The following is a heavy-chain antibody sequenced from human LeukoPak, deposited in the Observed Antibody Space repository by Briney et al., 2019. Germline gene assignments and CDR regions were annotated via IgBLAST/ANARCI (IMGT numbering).Heavy chain of an antibody. CDR2: IAYDGSKK. D-gene: IGHD6-19*01. J-gene: IGHJ4*02. CDR3: TKTCSGWLELCY. Sequence: GGSLRLSCAVSGFTFSGFGMEWVRRAPGKGLEGVAVIAYDGSKKYYADSVKGGLTSSRDNSKNTLYLQMNSLRAEDTAVYYCTKTCSGWLELCYWGQGTLVTVSS. V-gene: IGHV3-30*18. CDR1: GFTFSGFG.